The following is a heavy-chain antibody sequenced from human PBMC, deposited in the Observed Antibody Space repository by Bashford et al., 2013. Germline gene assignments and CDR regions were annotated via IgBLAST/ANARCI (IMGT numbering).Heavy chain of an antibody. J-gene: IGHJ5*02. CDR2: IVVGSGNT. D-gene: IGHD6-13*01. CDR1: GFTFTSSA. Sequence: SVKVSCKASGFTFTSSAVQWVRQARGQRLEWIGWIVVGSGNTNYAQKFQGRVTMTRNTSISTAYMELSSLRSEDTAVYYCARGWAANWFDPWGQGTPGHRLL. CDR3: ARGWAANWFDP. V-gene: IGHV1-58*01.